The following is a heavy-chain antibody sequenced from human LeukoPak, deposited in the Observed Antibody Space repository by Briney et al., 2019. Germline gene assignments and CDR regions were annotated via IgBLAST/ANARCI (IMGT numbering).Heavy chain of an antibody. V-gene: IGHV4-39*01. CDR1: SGSISSSSYY. Sequence: PSETLSLTCTVSSGSISSSSYYWGWIRQPPGKGLEWIGSIYYSGSTYYNPSLKSRVTISVDTSKNQFSLKLSSVTAADAAVYYCARHYGGSGSPYDYWGQGTLVTVSS. J-gene: IGHJ4*02. D-gene: IGHD3-10*01. CDR2: IYYSGST. CDR3: ARHYGGSGSPYDY.